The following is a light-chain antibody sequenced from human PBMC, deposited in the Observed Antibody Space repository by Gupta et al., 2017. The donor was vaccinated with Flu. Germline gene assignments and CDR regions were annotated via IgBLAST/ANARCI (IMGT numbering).Light chain of an antibody. CDR3: QVWDNNSDWV. Sequence: SPVLPPPPPVSGAPGQTRRVPRGGNNIGSKSVHWYQQKPGQAPVLVVYDDSDRPSGIPERFSGSNSGNTATLTITSVEAGDEADYYCQVWDNNSDWVFGGGTKLTVL. CDR1: NIGSKS. V-gene: IGLV3-21*02. CDR2: DDS. J-gene: IGLJ3*02.